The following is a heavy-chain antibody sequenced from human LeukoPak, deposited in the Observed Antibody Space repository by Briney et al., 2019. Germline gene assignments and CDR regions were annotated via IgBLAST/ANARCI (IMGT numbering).Heavy chain of an antibody. CDR3: ARGAYSYGSLGYFDN. CDR2: IYPGDSDT. J-gene: IGHJ4*02. V-gene: IGHV5-51*01. CDR1: GYRFTSYW. Sequence: GESLKISCKGSGYRFTSYWIGWVRQMPGKGLEWMGIIYPGDSDTRYSPSFQGQVIISTDKSISTAYLQWSSLKASDTAMYYCARGAYSYGSLGYFDNWGQGTPVTVSS. D-gene: IGHD5-18*01.